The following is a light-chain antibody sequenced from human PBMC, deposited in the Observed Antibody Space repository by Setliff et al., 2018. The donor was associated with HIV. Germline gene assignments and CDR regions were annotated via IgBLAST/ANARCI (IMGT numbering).Light chain of an antibody. CDR1: QSLLYNSNNKNY. V-gene: IGKV4-1*01. J-gene: IGKJ1*01. CDR3: LKYFSIPSWT. CDR2: WAS. Sequence: IVMTQSPDSLTVSLGERATINCKSSQSLLYNSNNKNYLAWYQQKPGQSPKVLIYWASTRESGVPDRFRGSGSGTDFTLTISNLQAEDVAVYYCLKYFSIPSWTFGQGTKVDIK.